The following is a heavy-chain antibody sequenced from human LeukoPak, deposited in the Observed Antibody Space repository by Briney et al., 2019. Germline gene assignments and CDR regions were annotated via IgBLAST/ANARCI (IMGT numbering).Heavy chain of an antibody. J-gene: IGHJ4*02. V-gene: IGHV4-4*03. Sequence: PGTLSLTCAVSGGSITATNWWSWVRQPPGKGLRWIGEVHLSGVTNYNLSLESRVSMSIDNSKNHLSLEVTSVTAADTAIYYCTRESGAFSPFGFWGQGTPVTVSS. D-gene: IGHD3-10*01. CDR2: VHLSGVT. CDR1: GGSITATNW. CDR3: TRESGAFSPFGF.